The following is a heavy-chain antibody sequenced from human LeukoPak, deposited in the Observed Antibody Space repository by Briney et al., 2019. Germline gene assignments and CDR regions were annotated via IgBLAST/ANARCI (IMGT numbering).Heavy chain of an antibody. CDR3: ARRYCGTSKCKGGDTLDY. D-gene: IGHD2-21*01. CDR2: INPSGGST. Sequence: ASVKVSCKASGYTFTNYYMHWVRQAPGQGLEWVGIINPSGGSTAYAQKFQGGVTMTTDTSTSTVYMELSSLRSDDTAVYYCARRYCGTSKCKGGDTLDYWGQGTPVTVSS. V-gene: IGHV1-46*01. J-gene: IGHJ4*02. CDR1: GYTFTNYY.